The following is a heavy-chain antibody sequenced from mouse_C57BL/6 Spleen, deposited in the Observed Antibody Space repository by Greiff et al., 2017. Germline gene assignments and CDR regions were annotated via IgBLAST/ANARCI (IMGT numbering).Heavy chain of an antibody. D-gene: IGHD2-4*01. Sequence: QVQLQQSGPELVKPGASVKISCKASGYSFTSYYIHWVKQRPGQGLEWIGWIYPGSGNTKYNEKFKGKATLTADTSSSTAYIQLSSLTSEDSAVYYCAEIYYDCDDYFDYWGQGTTLTVSS. CDR2: IYPGSGNT. V-gene: IGHV1-66*01. CDR3: AEIYYDCDDYFDY. J-gene: IGHJ2*01. CDR1: GYSFTSYY.